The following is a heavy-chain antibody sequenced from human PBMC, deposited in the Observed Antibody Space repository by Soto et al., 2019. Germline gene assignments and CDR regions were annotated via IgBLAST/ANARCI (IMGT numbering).Heavy chain of an antibody. CDR2: IDPSDSQT. V-gene: IGHV5-10-1*01. CDR3: ARQIYDSDTGPNFQYYFDS. CDR1: GYSFAVYW. J-gene: IGHJ4*02. D-gene: IGHD3-22*01. Sequence: PAESLKISCKGSGYSFAVYWITWVRQKPGKGLEWIGRIDPSDSQTYYSPSFRGHVTISAPKSITTVFLQWSSLRASDTAMYYCARQIYDSDTGPNFQYYFDSWGQGTPVTVSS.